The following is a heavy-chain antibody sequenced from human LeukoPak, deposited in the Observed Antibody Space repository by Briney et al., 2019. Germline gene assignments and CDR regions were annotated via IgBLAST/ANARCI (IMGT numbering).Heavy chain of an antibody. J-gene: IGHJ4*02. D-gene: IGHD1-14*01. CDR3: ARTVAGQTHVDY. CDR1: GGSISSYY. V-gene: IGHV4-4*07. CDR2: IYTSGST. Sequence: SETLSLTCTVSGGSISSYYWSWIRQPPGKGLEWIGRIYTSGSTNYNPSLQSRVTMSVDTSKNQFSLKLSSVTAADTAVSYCARTVAGQTHVDYWGPGKLVTVSS.